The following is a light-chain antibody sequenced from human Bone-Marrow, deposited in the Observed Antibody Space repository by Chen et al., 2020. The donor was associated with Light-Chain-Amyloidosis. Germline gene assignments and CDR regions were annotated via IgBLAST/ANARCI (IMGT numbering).Light chain of an antibody. J-gene: IGKJ4*01. CDR2: GSS. Sequence: EIVLTQSPGTLSLSPGEGANLSCRASQTISSNYLTWYQQKFGQATRLLIYGSSSRATGIPDRFTGSGSGTDFTLTIIRLEPEDFAMYYCQQYGTSPLTFGGGTKVEIK. V-gene: IGKV3-20*01. CDR3: QQYGTSPLT. CDR1: QTISSNY.